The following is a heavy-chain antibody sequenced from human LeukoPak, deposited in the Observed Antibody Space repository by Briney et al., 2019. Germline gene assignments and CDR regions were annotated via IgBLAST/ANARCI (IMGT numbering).Heavy chain of an antibody. D-gene: IGHD1-26*01. Sequence: ASVKVSCKASGYTFTSYYMHWVRQAPGQGLEWMGIINPSGGSTGYAQKFQGRVTMTRDTSTSTVLMELSSLGSEDTAMYYCARGSGSYLNCFDYWGQGTLVTVSS. V-gene: IGHV1-46*01. CDR1: GYTFTSYY. CDR2: INPSGGST. CDR3: ARGSGSYLNCFDY. J-gene: IGHJ4*02.